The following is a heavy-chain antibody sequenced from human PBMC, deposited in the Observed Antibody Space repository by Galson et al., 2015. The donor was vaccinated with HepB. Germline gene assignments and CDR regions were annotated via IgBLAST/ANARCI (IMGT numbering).Heavy chain of an antibody. J-gene: IGHJ4*02. CDR3: AKDLAAAGNHGVAVDY. CDR1: GFTFSSYG. D-gene: IGHD6-13*01. V-gene: IGHV3-30*02. CDR2: IRYDGSNK. Sequence: SLRLSCAASGFTFSSYGMHWVRQAPGKGLEWVAFIRYDGSNKYYADSVKGRFTISRDNSKNTLYLQMNSLRAEDTAVYYCAKDLAAAGNHGVAVDYWGQGTLVTVSS.